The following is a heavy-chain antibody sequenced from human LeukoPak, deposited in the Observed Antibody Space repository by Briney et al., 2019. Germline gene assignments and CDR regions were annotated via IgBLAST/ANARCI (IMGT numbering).Heavy chain of an antibody. J-gene: IGHJ6*03. V-gene: IGHV3-74*01. CDR1: GFSLSRYW. CDR2: IDNDGTDT. D-gene: IGHD3-9*01. CDR3: TRGGFDHNMDV. Sequence: GGSLRLSCAASGFSLSRYWMHWVRQAPGTGLVWVSYIDNDGTDTNYAYSVRGRFTVSRDNAKNTLYLQMNGLRAEDTAVYYCTRGGFDHNMDVWGKGTTVT.